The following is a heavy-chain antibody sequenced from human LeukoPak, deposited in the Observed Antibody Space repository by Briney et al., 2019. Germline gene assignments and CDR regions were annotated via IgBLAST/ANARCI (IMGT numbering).Heavy chain of an antibody. V-gene: IGHV4-34*01. D-gene: IGHD1-14*01. J-gene: IGHJ4*02. CDR1: GESFSDYY. CDR2: IPHSGST. CDR3: ARNPDSDHFDY. Sequence: SETLSLTCAVHGESFSDYYWSWIRQPPGKGLEWIGEIPHSGSTNYNPSLKSRVTMSLDTSKNQFSLNLTSVTAADTAVYYCARNPDSDHFDYWGQGTLVTVSS.